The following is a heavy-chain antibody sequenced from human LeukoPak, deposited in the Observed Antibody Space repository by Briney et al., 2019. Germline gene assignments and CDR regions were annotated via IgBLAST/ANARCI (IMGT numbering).Heavy chain of an antibody. CDR3: ARLAGGSLDY. CDR1: GGSISSSSYY. J-gene: IGHJ4*02. V-gene: IGHV4-39*01. D-gene: IGHD1-26*01. Sequence: SETLSLTCTVSGGSISSSSYYWGWIRQPPGTGLERIGSIYYSGSTYYNPSLKSRVTISVDTSKNQFSLKLSSVTAADTAVYYCARLAGGSLDYWGQGTLVTVSS. CDR2: IYYSGST.